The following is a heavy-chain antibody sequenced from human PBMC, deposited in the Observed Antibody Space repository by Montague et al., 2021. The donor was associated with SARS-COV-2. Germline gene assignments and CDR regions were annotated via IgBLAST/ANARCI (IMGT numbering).Heavy chain of an antibody. CDR3: AIGGDSAKCGI. CDR2: IHPYGDI. D-gene: IGHD2-21*01. CDR1: GASVTERY. V-gene: IGHV4-4*07. Sequence: SETLSLTCDVSGASVTERYLNWVRQAAGKGLEWIGFIHPYGDIHYNASLKSRVILSRDASKNQFSLTLTSVTAADTAVYYCAIGGDSAKCGIWGRGTLVTVSS. J-gene: IGHJ3*02.